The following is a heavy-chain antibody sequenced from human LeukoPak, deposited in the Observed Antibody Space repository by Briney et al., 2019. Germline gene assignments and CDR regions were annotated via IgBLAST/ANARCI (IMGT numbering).Heavy chain of an antibody. CDR3: ARAFTVTAEGDY. D-gene: IGHD4-17*01. V-gene: IGHV1-2*02. Sequence: ASVKVSCKASGYTFTGYYMHWVRQAPGQGLEWMGWINPNSGGTNYAQKFQGRVTMTRDTSISTAYMELSRLRSDDTAVYYCARAFTVTAEGDYWGQGTLVTVSS. CDR1: GYTFTGYY. CDR2: INPNSGGT. J-gene: IGHJ4*02.